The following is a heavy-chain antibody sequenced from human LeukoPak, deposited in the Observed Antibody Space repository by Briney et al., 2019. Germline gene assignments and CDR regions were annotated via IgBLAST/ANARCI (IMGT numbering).Heavy chain of an antibody. CDR2: INHSGST. CDR1: GGSFSGYY. Sequence: SETLSLTCAVYGGSFSGYYWSWIRQPPGKGLEWIGEINHSGSTNYNPSLKSRVTISVDTSKNQFSLKLSSVTAADTAVYYCARDPRVPAANYWDQGTMVTVSS. D-gene: IGHD2-2*01. V-gene: IGHV4-34*01. J-gene: IGHJ3*01. CDR3: ARDPRVPAANY.